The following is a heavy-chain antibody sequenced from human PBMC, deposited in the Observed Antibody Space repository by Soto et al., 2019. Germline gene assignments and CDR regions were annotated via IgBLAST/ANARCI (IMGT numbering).Heavy chain of an antibody. CDR3: AREKSSGYDYDY. V-gene: IGHV1-8*01. CDR1: GYTFTSYD. Sequence: QVQLVQSGAEVKKPGASVKVSCKASGYTFTSYDINWVRQATGQGLEWMGWMNPNSGNTAYAQKFQGRVTMPRNTSISTAYMELSSLRSEDTAVYYCAREKSSGYDYDYWGQGTLVTVSS. J-gene: IGHJ4*02. D-gene: IGHD3-22*01. CDR2: MNPNSGNT.